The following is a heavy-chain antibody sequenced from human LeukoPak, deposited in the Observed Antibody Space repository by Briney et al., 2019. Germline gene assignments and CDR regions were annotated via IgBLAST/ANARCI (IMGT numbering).Heavy chain of an antibody. J-gene: IGHJ4*02. CDR3: ARSNGGYSYGSLYY. V-gene: IGHV3-30*04. CDR2: ISYDGSNK. Sequence: GGSLRLSCAASGITFSSYAMHWVRQAPGKGLEWVAVISYDGSNKYYADSVKGRFTISRDNSKNTLYLQMNSLRAEDTAVYYCARSNGGYSYGSLYYWGQGTLVTVSS. CDR1: GITFSSYA. D-gene: IGHD5-18*01.